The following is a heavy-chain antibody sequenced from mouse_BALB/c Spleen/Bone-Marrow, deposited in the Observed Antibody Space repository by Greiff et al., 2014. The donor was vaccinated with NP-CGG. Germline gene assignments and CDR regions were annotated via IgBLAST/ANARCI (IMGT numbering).Heavy chain of an antibody. J-gene: IGHJ3*01. CDR1: GYSFTTYW. Sequence: QVQLQQPGTEVVRPGASVKLSCKASGYSFTTYWMNWVKQRPGQGLEWIGMIHPSDSETRLNQKFKDKATLTVDKSSSTAYMQLYSPTSGDSAVYYCAREKVYYGISWFAYWGQGTLVTVSA. CDR2: IHPSDSET. V-gene: IGHV1S82*01. D-gene: IGHD2-1*01. CDR3: AREKVYYGISWFAY.